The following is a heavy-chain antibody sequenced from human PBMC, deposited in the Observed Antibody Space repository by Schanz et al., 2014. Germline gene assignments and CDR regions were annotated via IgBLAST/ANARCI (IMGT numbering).Heavy chain of an antibody. V-gene: IGHV3-74*01. CDR3: ARKMKLGVYGGKGHDSLDI. D-gene: IGHD4-17*01. CDR2: INWSDGGST. CDR1: GFTFSSHW. Sequence: EVQLVQSGGGLVQPGGSLRLSCAASGFTFSSHWMHWVRQDPGKGLVWVARINWSDGGSTGYADSVRGRFTISRDNAKNTLYLQMNTLRAEDTAVYYCARKMKLGVYGGKGHDSLDIWGQGTMXTVSS. J-gene: IGHJ3*02.